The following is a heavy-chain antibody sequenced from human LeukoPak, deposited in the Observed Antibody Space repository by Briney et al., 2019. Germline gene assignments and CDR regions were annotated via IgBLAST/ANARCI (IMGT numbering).Heavy chain of an antibody. CDR2: ISGSGGST. J-gene: IGHJ4*02. CDR1: GFTFSSYA. CDR3: AGPRRLYGDYEIDY. D-gene: IGHD4-17*01. Sequence: PGGSLRLSCAASGFTFSSYAMSWVRQAPGKGLEWVSAISGSGGSTYYADSVKGRFTISRDNSKNTLYLQMNSLRAEDTAVYYCAGPRRLYGDYEIDYWGQGTLVTVSS. V-gene: IGHV3-23*01.